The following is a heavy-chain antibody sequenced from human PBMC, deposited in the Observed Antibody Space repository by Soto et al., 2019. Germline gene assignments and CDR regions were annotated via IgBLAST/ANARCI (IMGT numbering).Heavy chain of an antibody. J-gene: IGHJ4*02. D-gene: IGHD2-8*02. Sequence: QVQLQQWGAGLLKPSETLSLTCAVYGGSFSGYYWTWIRQPPGTGLEWIGEINHSGSTNYNPSLKNRVTISVDTSKNPFSLKLTSVTAVDTAVYYCARDKITGLFDYWGQGTLVTVSS. V-gene: IGHV4-34*01. CDR2: INHSGST. CDR1: GGSFSGYY. CDR3: ARDKITGLFDY.